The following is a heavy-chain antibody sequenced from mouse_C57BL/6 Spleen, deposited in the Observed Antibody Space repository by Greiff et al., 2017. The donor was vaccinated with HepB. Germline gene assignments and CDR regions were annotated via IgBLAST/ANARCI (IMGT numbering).Heavy chain of an antibody. CDR2: IHPNIGST. Sequence: QVQLQQPGAELVKPGASVKLSCKASGYTFTSYWMHWVKQRPGQGLEWIGMIHPNIGSTNYNEKFKSKATLTVDKSSSTAYMQLSSLTSEDSAVYYCARGGDYGSSYYAMDYWGQGTSVTVSS. CDR1: GYTFTSYW. CDR3: ARGGDYGSSYYAMDY. D-gene: IGHD1-1*01. J-gene: IGHJ4*01. V-gene: IGHV1-64*01.